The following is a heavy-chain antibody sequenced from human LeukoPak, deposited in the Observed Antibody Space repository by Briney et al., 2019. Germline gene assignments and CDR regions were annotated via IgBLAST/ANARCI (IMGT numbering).Heavy chain of an antibody. CDR2: INPDGTEK. CDR3: AIIYGRYAFDI. V-gene: IGHV3-7*01. CDR1: GLAVSTSW. D-gene: IGHD3-10*01. J-gene: IGHJ3*02. Sequence: GGSLRLSCAASGLAVSTSWMTWVRQAPGKGLEWLANINPDGTEKYYLDSVEGRFTVSRDNAKNSLYLQMNSLRADDTAVYSCAIIYGRYAFDIWGQGTMVTVSS.